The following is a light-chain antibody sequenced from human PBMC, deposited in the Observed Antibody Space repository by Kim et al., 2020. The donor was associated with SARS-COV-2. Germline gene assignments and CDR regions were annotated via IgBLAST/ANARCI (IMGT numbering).Light chain of an antibody. CDR1: NIGSKS. CDR2: DDS. Sequence: HGETARITRGGNNIGSKSVHWYQHKPGQAPMLVFYDDSDRPSGIPGRFSGSNSGNTATLTISRVESVDEADYYCQVWDSSSDHVVFGGGTQLTDL. J-gene: IGLJ2*01. V-gene: IGLV3-21*02. CDR3: QVWDSSSDHVV.